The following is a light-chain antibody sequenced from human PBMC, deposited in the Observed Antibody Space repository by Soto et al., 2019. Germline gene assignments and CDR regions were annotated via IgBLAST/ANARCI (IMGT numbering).Light chain of an antibody. J-gene: IGLJ3*02. CDR2: EVS. CDR3: CSYAGSSTSWV. V-gene: IGLV2-23*02. CDR1: SSDVGSYNL. Sequence: QSVLTQPASVSVSPGQSITISCTGTSSDVGSYNLVSWYQQHPGKAPKLMIYEVSKRPSGVSNRFSGSKSGNTASLTISGLQAEDEADYYCCSYAGSSTSWVFGGGTQLTVL.